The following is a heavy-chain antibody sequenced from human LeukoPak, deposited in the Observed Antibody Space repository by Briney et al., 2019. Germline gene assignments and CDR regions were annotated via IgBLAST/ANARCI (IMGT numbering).Heavy chain of an antibody. CDR1: GFTFSSYA. V-gene: IGHV3-23*01. CDR3: AKRPLYCSSTTCLDS. D-gene: IGHD2/OR15-2a*01. Sequence: GGSLRLSCAASGFTFSSYAVSWVRQAPGKGLEWVSGISGSGGSTYYADSVKGRFTISRDNSKNTLYLQMNSLRVEDTAVYYCAKRPLYCSSTTCLDSWGQGTLVTVSS. CDR2: ISGSGGST. J-gene: IGHJ4*02.